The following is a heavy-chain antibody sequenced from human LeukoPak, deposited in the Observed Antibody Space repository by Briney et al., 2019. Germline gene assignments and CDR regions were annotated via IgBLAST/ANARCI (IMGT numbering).Heavy chain of an antibody. D-gene: IGHD3-22*01. CDR3: ARDSYYYDSSLGPGVPRSPYDAFDI. Sequence: KTGGSLRLSCAASGFTFSSYAMSWVRQAPGKGLEWASAISGSGGSTYYADSVKGRFTISRDNSKNTLYLQMNSLRAEDTAVYYCARDSYYYDSSLGPGVPRSPYDAFDIWGQGTMVTVSS. CDR2: ISGSGGST. J-gene: IGHJ3*02. CDR1: GFTFSSYA. V-gene: IGHV3-23*01.